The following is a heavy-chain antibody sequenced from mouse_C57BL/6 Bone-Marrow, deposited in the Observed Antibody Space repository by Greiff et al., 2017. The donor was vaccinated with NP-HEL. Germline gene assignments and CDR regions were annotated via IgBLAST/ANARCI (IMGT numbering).Heavy chain of an antibody. CDR1: GFTFSSYG. Sequence: EVQGVESGGDLVKPGGSLKLSCAASGFTFSSYGMSWVRQTPDKRLEWVATISSGGSYTYYPDSVKGRITISRDNAKNTLYLQMSSLKSEDTAMYYCARDYYGSSYGGYWGQGTTLTVSS. CDR3: ARDYYGSSYGGY. V-gene: IGHV5-6*01. CDR2: ISSGGSYT. D-gene: IGHD1-1*01. J-gene: IGHJ2*01.